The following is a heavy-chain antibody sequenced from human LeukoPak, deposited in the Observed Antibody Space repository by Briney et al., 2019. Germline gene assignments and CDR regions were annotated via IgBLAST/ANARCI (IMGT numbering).Heavy chain of an antibody. CDR2: IYYTGST. CDR3: ARNLVPDY. D-gene: IGHD3-16*02. CDR1: GGSISSYY. V-gene: IGHV4-59*01. Sequence: PLETLSLTCTISGGSISSYYWSWIRQSPGKGLEWIGYIYYTGSTNHNPSLKSRVTISVDTSKNQFSLKLSSVTAADTAVYYCARNLVPDYWGQGILVTVSS. J-gene: IGHJ4*02.